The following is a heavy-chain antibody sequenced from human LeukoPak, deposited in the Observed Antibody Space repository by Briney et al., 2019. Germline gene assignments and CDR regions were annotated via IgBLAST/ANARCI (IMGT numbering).Heavy chain of an antibody. CDR1: GYTLTELS. V-gene: IGHV1-24*01. D-gene: IGHD3-10*01. CDR2: FDPEDGET. J-gene: IGHJ6*03. Sequence: ASVKVSCKVSGYTLTELSILWVRQAPGKGLEWMGTFDPEDGETIYAQKFQGRVTMTRDASTSTLYMELSSLRSEDTAVYYCARGGSSVSYYYMDVWGKGTTVTVSS. CDR3: ARGGSSVSYYYMDV.